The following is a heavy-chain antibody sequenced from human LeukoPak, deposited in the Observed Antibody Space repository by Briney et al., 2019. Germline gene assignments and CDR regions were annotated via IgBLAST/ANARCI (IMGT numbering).Heavy chain of an antibody. Sequence: GWSLRLSCAASGFTFSSYAMHWVRQAPGKGLERVAVISYDGSNKYYADSVKGRFTISRDNSKNTLYLQMNSLRAQDTAVYYCARDASSITLYYMDVWGKGTTVTVSS. CDR3: ARDASSITLYYMDV. CDR2: ISYDGSNK. J-gene: IGHJ6*03. CDR1: GFTFSSYA. D-gene: IGHD2-2*01. V-gene: IGHV3-30*01.